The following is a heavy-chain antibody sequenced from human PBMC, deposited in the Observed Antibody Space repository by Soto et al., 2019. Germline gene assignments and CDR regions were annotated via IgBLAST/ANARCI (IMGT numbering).Heavy chain of an antibody. D-gene: IGHD1-26*01. CDR2: IYYSGST. V-gene: IGHV4-39*02. CDR3: ATFSIVGTVIFNH. J-gene: IGHJ4*02. CDR1: GGSISSSSYY. Sequence: TSETLSLTCTVSGGSISSSSYYWGWIRQPPGKGLEWIGSIYYSGSTYYNPSLKSRLSMSVDTSRNHVSLHLTSVTAADTAVYYCATFSIVGTVIFNHWGQGTQVTVSS.